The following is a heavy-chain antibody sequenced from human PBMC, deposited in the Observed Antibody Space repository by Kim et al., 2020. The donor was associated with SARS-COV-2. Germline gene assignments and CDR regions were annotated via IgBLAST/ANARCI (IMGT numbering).Heavy chain of an antibody. Sequence: SETLSLTCTVSGGSISSSSYYWGWIRQPPGKGLEWIGSIHYSGSTYYNPSLKSRVTISVDTSKNQFSLKLSSVTAADTAVYYCASRSSSWFATPDDYWGQGTLVTVSS. D-gene: IGHD6-13*01. CDR2: IHYSGST. CDR1: GGSISSSSYY. J-gene: IGHJ4*02. V-gene: IGHV4-39*01. CDR3: ASRSSSWFATPDDY.